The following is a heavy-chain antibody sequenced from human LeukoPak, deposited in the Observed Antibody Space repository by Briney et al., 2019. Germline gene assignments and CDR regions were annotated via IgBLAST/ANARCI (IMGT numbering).Heavy chain of an antibody. J-gene: IGHJ3*02. V-gene: IGHV1-18*04. D-gene: IGHD2-15*01. CDR2: ISAYNGNT. CDR1: GYTFTSYG. CDR3: ARGTKGTVVVVAGDAFDI. Sequence: ASVKVSCKASGYTFTSYGISWVRQAPGQGLEWVGWISAYNGNTNYAQKLQGRVTMTTDTSTSTAYMELRSLRSDDTAVYYCARGTKGTVVVVAGDAFDIWGQGTMVTVSS.